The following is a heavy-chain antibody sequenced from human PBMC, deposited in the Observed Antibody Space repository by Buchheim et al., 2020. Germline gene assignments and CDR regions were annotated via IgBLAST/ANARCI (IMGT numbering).Heavy chain of an antibody. D-gene: IGHD3-10*01. CDR2: MNSDTGST. CDR1: GFPFTTYD. V-gene: IGHV1-8*01. Sequence: QVQLVQSGAEVKKPGASVRVACKASGFPFTTYDVNWVRQATGQGLEWMGWMNSDTGSTGYAQKFQGRVIMTRNISISTAYMGLSSLQFEDTAVYYCARGTRPDGSGGKTDFWGQGT. J-gene: IGHJ4*02. CDR3: ARGTRPDGSGGKTDF.